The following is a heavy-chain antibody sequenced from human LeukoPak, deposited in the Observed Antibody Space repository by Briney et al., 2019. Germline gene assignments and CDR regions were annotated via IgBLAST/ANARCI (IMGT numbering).Heavy chain of an antibody. D-gene: IGHD5-24*01. CDR1: GFTFSDYH. V-gene: IGHV3-30*18. J-gene: IGHJ6*02. CDR2: ISYDGSNK. Sequence: GGSLRLSCAASGFTFSDYHMTWIRQAPGKGLEWVAVISYDGSNKYYADSVKGRFTISRDNSKNTLYLQMNSLRAEDTAVYYCAKDRHLEAPDGMDVWGQGTTVTVSS. CDR3: AKDRHLEAPDGMDV.